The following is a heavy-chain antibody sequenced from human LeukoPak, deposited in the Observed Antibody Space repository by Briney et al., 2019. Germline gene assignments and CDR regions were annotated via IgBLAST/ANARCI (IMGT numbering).Heavy chain of an antibody. Sequence: SQTLSLTCNVSGGSISSGGCYWSWLRQHPGKGLEWIGHIYYSGSTYYHPSLKSRVTISVDTSKNQFSLNLSSVTAADTAVYYCARASYDSSGYYHPWGQGTLVTVSS. V-gene: IGHV4-31*03. J-gene: IGHJ5*02. D-gene: IGHD3-22*01. CDR2: IYYSGST. CDR3: ARASYDSSGYYHP. CDR1: GGSISSGGCY.